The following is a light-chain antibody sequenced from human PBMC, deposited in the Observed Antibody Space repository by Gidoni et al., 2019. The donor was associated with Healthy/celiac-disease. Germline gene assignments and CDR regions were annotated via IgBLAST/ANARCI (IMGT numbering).Light chain of an antibody. V-gene: IGKV4-1*01. CDR1: QSVLYSSNNKNY. J-gene: IGKJ4*02. CDR2: WAY. CDR3: QQYYSTPPIT. Sequence: DIVLTQSPDSLPVSLGERATINCKSSQSVLYSSNNKNYLAWYQQKPGQPPKLLIYWAYTWESGVPDRFSGSGAGTDFTLTISSLQAEDVAVYYCQQYYSTPPITFGGGTKVEIK.